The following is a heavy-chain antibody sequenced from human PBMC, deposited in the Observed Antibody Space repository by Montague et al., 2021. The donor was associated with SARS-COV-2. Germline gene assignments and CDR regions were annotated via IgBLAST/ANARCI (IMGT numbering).Heavy chain of an antibody. CDR2: VKNSRNT. V-gene: IGHV4-31*03. CDR1: GGSISWGSYY. D-gene: IGHD2-21*01. J-gene: IGHJ4*02. Sequence: TLSLTCTVSGGSISWGSYYWSWTRQLPGMGLEWIGHVKNSRNTLYNPSLRSRLTISVDTSKNQFSLILNSVTAADTAVYFCARGFPNSGHSYWGQGTLVIVSS. CDR3: ARGFPNSGHSY.